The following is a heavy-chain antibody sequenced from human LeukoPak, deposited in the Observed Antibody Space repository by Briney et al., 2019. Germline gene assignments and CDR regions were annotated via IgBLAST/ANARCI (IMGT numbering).Heavy chain of an antibody. CDR1: GGSLSSYY. D-gene: IGHD5-18*01. V-gene: IGHV4-34*01. J-gene: IGHJ4*02. Sequence: SETLSLTCTVSGGSLSSYYWSWIRQPPGKGLEWIGEINHSGSTNYNPSLKSRVTISVDTSKNQFSLKLSSVTAADTAVYYCARRSRDTAMVKALDYWGQGTLVTVSS. CDR2: INHSGST. CDR3: ARRSRDTAMVKALDY.